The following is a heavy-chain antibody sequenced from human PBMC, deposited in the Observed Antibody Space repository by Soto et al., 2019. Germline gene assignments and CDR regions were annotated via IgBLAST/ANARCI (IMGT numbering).Heavy chain of an antibody. CDR2: ISYDGSNK. D-gene: IGHD3-22*01. V-gene: IGHV3-30-3*01. CDR1: GFTFSSYA. CDR3: ARPHGSSGPLAASGVPFDY. Sequence: GGSLRLSCAASGFTFSSYAMHWVRQAPGKGLEWVAVISYDGSNKYYADSVKGRFTISRDNSKNTLYLQMNSLRAEDTAVYYCARPHGSSGPLAASGVPFDYWGQGTLVTVSS. J-gene: IGHJ4*02.